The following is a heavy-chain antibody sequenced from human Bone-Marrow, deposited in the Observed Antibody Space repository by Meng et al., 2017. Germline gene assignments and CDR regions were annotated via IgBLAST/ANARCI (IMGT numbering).Heavy chain of an antibody. CDR3: ARDGQFDSSGYAGDS. V-gene: IGHV1-2*02. J-gene: IGHJ5*02. CDR1: GYNFPDYY. Sequence: ASVKVSCKPSGYNFPDYYMHWVRQAPGQGLEWMGWINPNSGGPNYAQKFQGRVTMTRDTSIRTAYMELSRLRSDDTAVYYCARDGQFDSSGYAGDSWGQGTLVTVSS. D-gene: IGHD3-22*01. CDR2: INPNSGGP.